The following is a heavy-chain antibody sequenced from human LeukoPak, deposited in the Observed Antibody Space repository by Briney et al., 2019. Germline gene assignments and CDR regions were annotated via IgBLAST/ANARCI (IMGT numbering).Heavy chain of an antibody. CDR2: INSDGSST. J-gene: IGHJ6*03. CDR3: ARVGGSGSYSYYYYCYMDV. D-gene: IGHD3-10*01. CDR1: GFTFSSYW. V-gene: IGHV3-74*01. Sequence: SGGSLRLSCAASGFTFSSYWMHWVRQAPGKGPVWVSRINSDGSSTSYADSVKGRFTISRDNAKNTLYLQMNSLRAEDTAVYYCARVGGSGSYSYYYYCYMDVWGKGTTVTISS.